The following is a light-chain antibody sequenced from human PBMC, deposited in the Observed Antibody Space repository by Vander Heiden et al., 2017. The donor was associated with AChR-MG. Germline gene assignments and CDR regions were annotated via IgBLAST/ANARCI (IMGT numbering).Light chain of an antibody. CDR1: SLRSYY. J-gene: IGLJ2*01. Sequence: SSELTQDPAVSVALGPTVRITCQGDSLRSYYASWYQQKPGQAPVLVIYGKNNRPSGIPDRFSGSSSGKTASLTITGAQAEDEADYYCNSRDSSGNHLVFGGGTKLTVL. CDR2: GKN. V-gene: IGLV3-19*01. CDR3: NSRDSSGNHLV.